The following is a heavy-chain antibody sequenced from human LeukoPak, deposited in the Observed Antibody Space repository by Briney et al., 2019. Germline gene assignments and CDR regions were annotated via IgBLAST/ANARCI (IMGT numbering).Heavy chain of an antibody. D-gene: IGHD3-10*01. Sequence: GGSLRLSCTASGFTFGDYAMSWFRQAPGKGLEWVANIKQDGSEKYYVDSVKGRFTISRDNAKNSLYLQMNSLRAEDTAVYYCASSGPGAFDIWGQGTMVTVSS. CDR2: IKQDGSEK. V-gene: IGHV3-7*01. CDR1: GFTFGDYA. CDR3: ASSGPGAFDI. J-gene: IGHJ3*02.